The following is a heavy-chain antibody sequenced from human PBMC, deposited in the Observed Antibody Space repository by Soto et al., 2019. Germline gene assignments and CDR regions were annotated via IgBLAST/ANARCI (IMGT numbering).Heavy chain of an antibody. CDR2: IWYDGSNK. J-gene: IGHJ4*02. Sequence: QVQLVESGGGVVQPGRSLRLSCAASGFTFSSYGMHWVRQAPGKGLEWVAVIWYDGSNKYYADSVKGRFTISRDNSKNMLYLQINSLRGEETAVYYCARGGGPTAVLGYWGQGTLVTVSS. CDR1: GFTFSSYG. D-gene: IGHD4-17*01. V-gene: IGHV3-33*01. CDR3: ARGGGPTAVLGY.